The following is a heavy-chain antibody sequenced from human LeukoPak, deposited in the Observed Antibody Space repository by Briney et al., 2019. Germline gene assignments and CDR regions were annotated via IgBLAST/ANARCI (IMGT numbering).Heavy chain of an antibody. CDR2: IYYTGST. D-gene: IGHD1-26*01. CDR1: GGSISSYY. V-gene: IGHV4-59*01. Sequence: SETLSLTCTVSGGSISSYYWSWIRQPPGKGLEWIGCIYYTGSTNYNPSLKSRVTISVDTSKNQFSLKLSSVTAADTAVYYCARDRSYGDFDYWGQGTLVTVSS. J-gene: IGHJ4*02. CDR3: ARDRSYGDFDY.